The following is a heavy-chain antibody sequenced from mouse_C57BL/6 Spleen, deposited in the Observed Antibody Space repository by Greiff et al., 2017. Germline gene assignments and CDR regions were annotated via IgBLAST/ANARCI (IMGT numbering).Heavy chain of an antibody. CDR2: INPNIGGT. J-gene: IGHJ1*03. Sequence: EVQLHQSGPELVKPGASVKMSCKASGYTFTAYNMPWVQQSHGKSLEWIGYINPNIGGTSYNQKFKGKATLTVNKSSSTAYMELRSLTSEDSAVYYCARGIYYDYWYFDVWGTGTTVTVSS. V-gene: IGHV1-22*01. CDR1: GYTFTAYN. D-gene: IGHD2-4*01. CDR3: ARGIYYDYWYFDV.